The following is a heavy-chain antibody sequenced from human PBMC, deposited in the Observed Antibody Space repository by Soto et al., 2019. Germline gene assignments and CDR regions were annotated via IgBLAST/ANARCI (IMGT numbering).Heavy chain of an antibody. Sequence: QVQLVQSGAEVKQPGSSVKVSCKASGYTFTSYVISWVRQAPGQGLEWMGWISAYIGNTNYAQKLQGRVTMTTDTSTSTAYRELRGLRSDDTGVYYCASRFWSGNGMDVWGQVTTVTATS. D-gene: IGHD3-3*01. CDR1: GYTFTSYV. V-gene: IGHV1-18*04. CDR2: ISAYIGNT. J-gene: IGHJ6*02. CDR3: ASRFWSGNGMDV.